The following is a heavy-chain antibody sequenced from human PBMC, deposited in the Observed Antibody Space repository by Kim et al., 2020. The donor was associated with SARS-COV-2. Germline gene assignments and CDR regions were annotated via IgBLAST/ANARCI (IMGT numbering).Heavy chain of an antibody. CDR1: GFTFSRSW. V-gene: IGHV3-74*01. J-gene: IGHJ4*02. CDR3: ARAGHLGADYWGAQLYYFDY. D-gene: IGHD7-27*01. CDR2: INSDGSST. Sequence: GGSLRLSCAASGFTFSRSWMHWVRQAPGKGLVWVSRINSDGSSTSYADSVKGRFTISRDNAKNTLYLQMNSLRAEDTAVYYCARAGHLGADYWGAQLYYFDYWGQGTLVTVSS.